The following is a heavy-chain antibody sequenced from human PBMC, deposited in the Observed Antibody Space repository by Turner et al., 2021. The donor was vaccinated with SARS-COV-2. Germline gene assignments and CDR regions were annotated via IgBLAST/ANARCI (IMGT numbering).Heavy chain of an antibody. V-gene: IGHV3-30*01. D-gene: IGHD3-22*01. CDR3: ARALSYYYSSGYGWFDP. CDR2: ISYDRTDK. Sequence: AASGFTFSTYAMHWVRQAPGKGLEWVAVISYDRTDKYYADSVKGRFTISRDSSKNTLYLQMNSLRVEDTALYYCARALSYYYSSGYGWFDPWGQGTLVTVSS. J-gene: IGHJ5*02. CDR1: GFTFSTYA.